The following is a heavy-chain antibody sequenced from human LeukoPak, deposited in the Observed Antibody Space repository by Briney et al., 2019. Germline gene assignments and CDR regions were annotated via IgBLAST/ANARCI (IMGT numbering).Heavy chain of an antibody. CDR1: GYSFTSYW. J-gene: IGHJ6*03. Sequence: PGESLKISCKGSGYSFTSYWIGWVRQMPGKGLEWMGIIYPGGSDTRYSPSFQGQVTISADKSISTAYLQWSSLKASDTAMYYCARGGDAWGPIADYYYYYYMDVWGKGTTVTVSS. CDR2: IYPGGSDT. D-gene: IGHD7-27*01. V-gene: IGHV5-51*01. CDR3: ARGGDAWGPIADYYYYYYMDV.